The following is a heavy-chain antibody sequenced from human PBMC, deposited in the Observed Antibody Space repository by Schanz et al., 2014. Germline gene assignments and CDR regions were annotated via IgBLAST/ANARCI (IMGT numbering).Heavy chain of an antibody. CDR3: ARRYSGRYCFDY. J-gene: IGHJ4*02. Sequence: VQLVESGGCVVQPGGSLRLSCVASGFTFSSHSMNWVRQAPGQGLEWLSYISGSGNTIYYADSVKGRFTISRDNAKNSLSLQMDRLRDEDTAVYYCARRYSGRYCFDYWGQGTLVTVSS. CDR2: ISGSGNTI. D-gene: IGHD1-26*01. CDR1: GFTFSSHS. V-gene: IGHV3-48*02.